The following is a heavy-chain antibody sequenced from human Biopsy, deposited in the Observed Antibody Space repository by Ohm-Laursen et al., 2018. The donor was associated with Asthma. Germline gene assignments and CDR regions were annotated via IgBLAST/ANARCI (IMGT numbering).Heavy chain of an antibody. Sequence: SQTLSLTCVVSGGSLSSGPYYWSWVRQHPGEGLEWIGYINYSGSTFYSPSLESRVTVSVDTSKNQFSLKLSSVTAADTAVYYCARDLSGYCTSSACYGFDSWGQGTLVTVSS. CDR1: GGSLSSGPYY. CDR2: INYSGST. D-gene: IGHD2-8*01. J-gene: IGHJ5*01. V-gene: IGHV4-31*11. CDR3: ARDLSGYCTSSACYGFDS.